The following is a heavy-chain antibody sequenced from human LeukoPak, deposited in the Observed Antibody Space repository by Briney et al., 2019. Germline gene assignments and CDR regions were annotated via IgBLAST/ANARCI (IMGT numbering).Heavy chain of an antibody. CDR1: GYTFTGYY. CDR3: AREVEGGYDAFDI. V-gene: IGHV1-2*02. J-gene: IGHJ3*02. Sequence: ASVKVSCKASGYTFTGYYMHWVRQAPGQGLEWMGWSNPNSGGTNYAQKFQGRVIMTRDTSISTAYMELTRLRSDDMAVYYCAREVEGGYDAFDIWGQGTMVTVSS. CDR2: SNPNSGGT. D-gene: IGHD1-26*01.